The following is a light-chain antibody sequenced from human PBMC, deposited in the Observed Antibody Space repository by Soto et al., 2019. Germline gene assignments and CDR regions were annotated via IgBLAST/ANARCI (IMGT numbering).Light chain of an antibody. CDR2: DAS. J-gene: IGKJ1*01. CDR1: QTVRNNY. CDR3: QQYGSSPL. V-gene: IGKV3-20*01. Sequence: EIVLTQSPGTLSLSPGERATLSCRASQTVRNNYLAWYQQKPGQAPRLLIYDASSRATGIPDRFSGSGSGTDYTLTLSRLEPEDGAVYYCQQYGSSPLFGQGTKVDIK.